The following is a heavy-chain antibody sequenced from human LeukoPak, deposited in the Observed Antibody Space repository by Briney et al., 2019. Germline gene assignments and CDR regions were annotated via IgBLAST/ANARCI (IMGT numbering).Heavy chain of an antibody. Sequence: PGGSLRLSCAASGFTVSSNYMSWVRQAPGKGLEWVSVIYSGGSTYYADSMKGRFTISRDNSKNTLYLQMNSLRAEDTAVYYCARGVGRGSGSYLASDYWGQGTLVTVSS. CDR2: IYSGGST. D-gene: IGHD3-10*01. J-gene: IGHJ4*02. V-gene: IGHV3-53*01. CDR3: ARGVGRGSGSYLASDY. CDR1: GFTVSSNY.